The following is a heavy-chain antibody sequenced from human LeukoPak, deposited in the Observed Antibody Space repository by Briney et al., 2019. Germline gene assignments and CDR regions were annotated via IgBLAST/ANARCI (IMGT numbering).Heavy chain of an antibody. CDR2: INPKSGGT. V-gene: IGHV1-2*02. J-gene: IGHJ4*02. CDR1: GYTFTGYY. Sequence: APVKVSCKASGYTFTGYYMHWVRQAPGQGLEWMGWINPKSGGTNYAQKFQGRVTMTRDTSISTAYMELSRLRSDDTAVYYCARSRVGAPSDYWGQGSLVTVSS. D-gene: IGHD1-26*01. CDR3: ARSRVGAPSDY.